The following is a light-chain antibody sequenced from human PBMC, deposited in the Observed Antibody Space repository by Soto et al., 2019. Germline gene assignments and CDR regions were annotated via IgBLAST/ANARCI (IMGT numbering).Light chain of an antibody. Sequence: DIQMTQSPSSLSASVGARVTITCQASQDISNYLNWYQQKPGKAPKLLSYKASTLKSGVPSRFSGSGSGTEFTLTISSLQPDDFATYYCQHYNSYSEAFGQGTKVDIK. CDR2: KAS. CDR3: QHYNSYSEA. J-gene: IGKJ1*01. CDR1: QDISNY. V-gene: IGKV1-5*03.